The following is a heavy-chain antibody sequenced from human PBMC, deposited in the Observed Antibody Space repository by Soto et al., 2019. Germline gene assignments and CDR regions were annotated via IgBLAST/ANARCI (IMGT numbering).Heavy chain of an antibody. Sequence: GGSLRLSCTASGFTFSTYGMHWVRQAPGKGLEWMTMIWYDGTYKYYVDSVKGRFTISRDNSKNTLYLQMNSLRAEDTAVYYCAKFIQIFEYYYGMDVWGLGPTVSVS. CDR3: AKFIQIFEYYYGMDV. J-gene: IGHJ6*02. CDR1: GFTFSTYG. V-gene: IGHV3-30*02. D-gene: IGHD2-15*01. CDR2: IWYDGTYK.